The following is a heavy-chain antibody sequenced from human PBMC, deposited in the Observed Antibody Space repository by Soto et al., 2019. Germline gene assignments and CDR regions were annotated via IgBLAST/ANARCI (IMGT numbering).Heavy chain of an antibody. CDR1: GFTFSSYG. CDR3: ARDLYCSRTSSCGDY. V-gene: IGHV3-7*01. D-gene: IGHD2-2*01. J-gene: IGHJ4*02. CDR2: IKQDGSEK. Sequence: LRLSCAASGFTFSSYGMSWVRQAPWKGLEWVANIKQDGSEKYYVDSVKGRFTISRDSAKNSLYLQMNSLRAEDTAVYYCARDLYCSRTSSCGDYWGQGTLVTVSS.